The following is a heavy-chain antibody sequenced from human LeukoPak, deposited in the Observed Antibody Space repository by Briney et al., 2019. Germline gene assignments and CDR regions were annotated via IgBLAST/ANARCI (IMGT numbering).Heavy chain of an antibody. CDR1: GFTFTTYY. V-gene: IGHV5-51*01. CDR3: AGLIGAPRFPLDY. Sequence: GESLKISCKGSGFTFTTYYIGWVRQMPGKGLEWMGIIFPGDSDTRYSPSFQGQVTISADKSISTAYLQWSSLKASDTAMYYCAGLIGAPRFPLDYWGQGTLVTVSS. CDR2: IFPGDSDT. J-gene: IGHJ4*02. D-gene: IGHD2-15*01.